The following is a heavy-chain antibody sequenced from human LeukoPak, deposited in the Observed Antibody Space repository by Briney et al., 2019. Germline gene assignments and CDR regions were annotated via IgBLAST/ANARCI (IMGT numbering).Heavy chain of an antibody. CDR2: IYYSGST. D-gene: IGHD5-24*01. J-gene: IGHJ4*02. CDR1: GGSISSYY. CDR3: ARVDGYNLPYYFDY. V-gene: IGHV4-59*08. Sequence: SETLSLTCTVSGGSISSYYWSWIRQPPGKGLEWIGYIYYSGSTNYNPSLKSRVTISVDTSKNQFSLELSSVTAADTAVYYCARVDGYNLPYYFDYWGQGTLVTVSS.